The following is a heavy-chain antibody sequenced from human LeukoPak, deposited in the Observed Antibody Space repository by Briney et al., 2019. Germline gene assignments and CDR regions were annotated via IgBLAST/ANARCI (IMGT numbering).Heavy chain of an antibody. CDR2: IYTSGST. V-gene: IGHV4-4*07. D-gene: IGHD6-13*01. J-gene: IGHJ4*02. CDR3: ARGGSSWWNFDY. Sequence: SETLSLTCTVSGGSIRSYYWSWIRQPAGKGLEWIGRIYTSGSTNYNPSLKSRVTMSVDTSKNQFSLKLSSVTAADTAVYYCARGGSSWWNFDYWGQGTLVTVSS. CDR1: GGSIRSYY.